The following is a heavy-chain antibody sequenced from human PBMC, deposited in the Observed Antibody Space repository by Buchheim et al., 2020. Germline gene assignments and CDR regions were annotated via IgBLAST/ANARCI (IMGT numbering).Heavy chain of an antibody. V-gene: IGHV3-66*01. CDR3: AKEGGYSYGRPFND. CDR1: GFTVSGNY. D-gene: IGHD5-18*01. CDR2: LFPAGDS. Sequence: EVQLVQSGGGLVQPGGSLRLSCAASGFTVSGNYMSWVRQAPGKGLEWISVLFPAGDSYHADSVKGRFIISRDHSENTLYLQMNNLRVEDAAVYYCAKEGGYSYGRPFNDWGQGTL. J-gene: IGHJ4*02.